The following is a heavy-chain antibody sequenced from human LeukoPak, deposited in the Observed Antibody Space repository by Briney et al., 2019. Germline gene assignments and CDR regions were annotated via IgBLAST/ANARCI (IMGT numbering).Heavy chain of an antibody. V-gene: IGHV1-69*06. CDR1: GGTFSSYA. CDR2: ITPVFGTA. J-gene: IGHJ4*02. CDR3: ARQTHLAVAGTD. Sequence: SVKVSCKASGGTFSSYAISWVRQAPGQGLEWMGGITPVFGTAKYAQKFQGRVTITADTSTSTAYMELSSLRSEDTAVYYCARQTHLAVAGTDWGQGTLVTVSS. D-gene: IGHD6-19*01.